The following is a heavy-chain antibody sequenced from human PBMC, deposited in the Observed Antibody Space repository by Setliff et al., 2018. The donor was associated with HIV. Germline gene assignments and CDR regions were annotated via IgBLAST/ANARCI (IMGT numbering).Heavy chain of an antibody. CDR3: ARGHLGVFAMWGYFDS. D-gene: IGHD3-16*02. CDR1: GGSISSNSYY. V-gene: IGHV4-39*07. CDR2: ISHTGNT. Sequence: SETLSLTCTVSGGSISSNSYYWGWIRQPPGKGLEWIGSISHTGNTYYNPSLKRRVTISVDTSKNQFSLKLSPVTAADTAVYYCARGHLGVFAMWGYFDSWGQGTLVTVSS. J-gene: IGHJ4*02.